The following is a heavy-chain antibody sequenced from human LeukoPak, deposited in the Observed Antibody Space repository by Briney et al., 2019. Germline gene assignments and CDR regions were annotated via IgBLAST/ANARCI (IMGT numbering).Heavy chain of an antibody. D-gene: IGHD3-10*01. V-gene: IGHV1-2*02. Sequence: ASVKVPCKASGYTFTGNYMHWLRQAPGQGLEWMGWINPNSGGTNYAQKFQSSVTMTRGTSISTAYMELSRLRPDDTAVYYCARDPLPGGSGSFPLYYYYYGMDVWGQGTTVTVSS. CDR2: INPNSGGT. CDR3: ARDPLPGGSGSFPLYYYYYGMDV. CDR1: GYTFTGNY. J-gene: IGHJ6*02.